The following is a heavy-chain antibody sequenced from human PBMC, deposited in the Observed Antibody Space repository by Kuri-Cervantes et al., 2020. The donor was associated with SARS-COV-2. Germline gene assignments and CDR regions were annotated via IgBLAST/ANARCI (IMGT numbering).Heavy chain of an antibody. D-gene: IGHD6-19*01. CDR2: IWYDGSNK. CDR1: GFTFSSYG. Sequence: GESLKISCAASGFTFSSYGMHWVRQAPGKGLEWVAVIWYDGSNKYYADSVKGRFTISRDNSKNTLYLQMNSLRAEDTAVYYGARGSSGWPGDASWNFDYWGQGTLVTVSS. V-gene: IGHV3-33*01. CDR3: ARGSSGWPGDASWNFDY. J-gene: IGHJ4*02.